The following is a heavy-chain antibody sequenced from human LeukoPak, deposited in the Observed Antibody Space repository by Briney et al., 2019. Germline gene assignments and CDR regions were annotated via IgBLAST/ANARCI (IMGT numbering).Heavy chain of an antibody. CDR2: ISSSSSYT. CDR3: ARERGLRLGFRDYFDY. Sequence: GGSLRLSCAASGFTSSDYYMSWIRQAPGKGLEWVSYISSSSSYTNYADSVKGRFTISRDNAKNSLYLQMNSLRAEDTAVYYCARERGLRLGFRDYFDYWGQGTLVTVSS. CDR1: GFTSSDYY. J-gene: IGHJ4*02. V-gene: IGHV3-11*05. D-gene: IGHD3-16*01.